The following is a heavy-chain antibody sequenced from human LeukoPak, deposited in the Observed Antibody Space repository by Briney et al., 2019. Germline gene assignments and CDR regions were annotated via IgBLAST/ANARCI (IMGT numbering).Heavy chain of an antibody. CDR1: GGSISSGSYY. J-gene: IGHJ3*02. V-gene: IGHV4-61*02. CDR3: ARTHIAARFVMDDSADAFDI. D-gene: IGHD6-6*01. CDR2: IYTSGST. Sequence: SETLSLTCTVSGGSISSGSYYWSWIRQPAGKGLEWIGRIYTSGSTNYNPSLKSRVTISVDTSKNQFSLKLSSVTAADTAVYYCARTHIAARFVMDDSADAFDIWGQGTMVTVSS.